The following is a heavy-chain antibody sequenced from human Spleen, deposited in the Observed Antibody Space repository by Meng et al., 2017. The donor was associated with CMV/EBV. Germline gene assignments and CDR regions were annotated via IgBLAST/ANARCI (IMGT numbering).Heavy chain of an antibody. CDR2: ISSSSSTI. Sequence: GESLKISCAASGFTFSSYEMNWVRQAPGKGLEWVSYISSSSSTIYYADSVKGRFTISRDNAKNSLYLQMNSLRAEDTAVYYCAREYYDILTGYFYYFDYWGQGTLVTVSS. CDR1: GFTFSSYE. CDR3: AREYYDILTGYFYYFDY. D-gene: IGHD3-9*01. V-gene: IGHV3-48*03. J-gene: IGHJ4*02.